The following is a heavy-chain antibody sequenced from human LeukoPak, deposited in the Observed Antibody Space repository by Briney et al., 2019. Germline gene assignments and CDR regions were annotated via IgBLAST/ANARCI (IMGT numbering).Heavy chain of an antibody. J-gene: IGHJ5*02. CDR2: MNPNSGNT. D-gene: IGHD3-10*01. CDR3: ASERFTMVRGVIISDWFDP. Sequence: ASVKVSCKASGYTFTSYDINWVRQAPGQGLEWMGWMNPNSGNTGYAQKFQGRVTMTRNTSISTAYMELSSLRSEDTAVYYCASERFTMVRGVIISDWFDPWGQGTLVTVSS. CDR1: GYTFTSYD. V-gene: IGHV1-8*01.